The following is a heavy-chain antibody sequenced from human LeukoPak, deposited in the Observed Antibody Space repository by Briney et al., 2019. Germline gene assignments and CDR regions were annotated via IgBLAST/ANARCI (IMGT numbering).Heavy chain of an antibody. J-gene: IGHJ6*02. Sequence: GGSLRLSCAASGFTVSSNYMSWVRQAPGKGLEWVSVIYSGGSTYYADSVKGRFTISRDNSKNTLYLQMNSLRAEDTAVYYCARDSSGIVYLPYYYYYGMDVWGQGTLVTVSS. CDR3: ARDSSGIVYLPYYYYYGMDV. D-gene: IGHD3-10*01. V-gene: IGHV3-66*01. CDR2: IYSGGST. CDR1: GFTVSSNY.